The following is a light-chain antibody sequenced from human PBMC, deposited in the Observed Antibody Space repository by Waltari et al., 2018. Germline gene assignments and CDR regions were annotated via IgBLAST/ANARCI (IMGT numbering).Light chain of an antibody. CDR3: QQYYSTSIT. CDR1: QSLLHKSNNRNH. V-gene: IGKV4-1*01. J-gene: IGKJ4*01. Sequence: DIVMTQSPDSLGVSLGERATINCKSSQSLLHKSNNRNHLAWYQQKPGPPPKLLIFWASSRESGVPDRFSGSGYGTDFTLTINNLQAEDVAVYFCQQYYSTSITFGGGTKVDIK. CDR2: WAS.